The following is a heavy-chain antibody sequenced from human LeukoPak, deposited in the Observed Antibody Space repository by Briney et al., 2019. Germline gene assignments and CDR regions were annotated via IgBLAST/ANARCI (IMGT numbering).Heavy chain of an antibody. CDR2: LNTDGSDT. Sequence: GGSPRLSCAASGFTFSAYWMHWVRQAPGKGLVWVSRLNTDGSDTRYADSVQGRFTISRDNAKNTLYMQMNSLRAEDTAVYYCARSEAVAWSFDLWGRGTLVTVSS. CDR1: GFTFSAYW. V-gene: IGHV3-74*01. CDR3: ARSEAVAWSFDL. D-gene: IGHD6-19*01. J-gene: IGHJ2*01.